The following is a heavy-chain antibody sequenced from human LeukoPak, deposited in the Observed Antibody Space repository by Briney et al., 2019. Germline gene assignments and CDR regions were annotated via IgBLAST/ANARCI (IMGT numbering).Heavy chain of an antibody. V-gene: IGHV3-30*03. J-gene: IGHJ3*01. D-gene: IGHD1-26*01. CDR3: ARERCVVGACGAFDV. CDR2: ISKDGNEK. Sequence: GGSLRLSCAASGFTFDDYGMSWVRQAPGKGLEWVAVISKDGNEKHYTDSVKGRFTISRDNSMSMLHLQMNTLRGEDTAIYYCARERCVVGACGAFDVWGQGTMATVSS. CDR1: GFTFDDYG.